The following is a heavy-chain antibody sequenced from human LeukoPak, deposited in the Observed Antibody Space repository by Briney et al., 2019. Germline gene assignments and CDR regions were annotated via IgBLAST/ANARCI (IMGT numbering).Heavy chain of an antibody. CDR1: GFTFVVYP. D-gene: IGHD6-13*01. CDR3: AKGSSSSWYARAFDI. J-gene: IGHJ3*02. CDR2: ISWNSGSI. Sequence: PGRSLRLSFAPPGFTFVVYPMPWVRKAPGRGLGWVSGISWNSGSIGYADSVKGRFTISRDNAKNSLYLQMNSLRAEDTALYYCAKGSSSSWYARAFDIWGQGTMVTVSS. V-gene: IGHV3-9*01.